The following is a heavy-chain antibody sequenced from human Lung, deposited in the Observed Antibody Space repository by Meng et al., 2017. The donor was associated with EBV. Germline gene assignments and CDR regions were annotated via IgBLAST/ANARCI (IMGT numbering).Heavy chain of an antibody. D-gene: IGHD6-6*01. CDR1: GGVSSSGGYY. CDR2: IYYSGST. CDR3: ARVVAGRYNWFDP. V-gene: IGHV4-31*01. J-gene: IGHJ5*02. Sequence: VRLEESGQGVVKPSRTLALSCTVYGGVSSSGGYYWRWIRQDPGKGLEWIGYIYYSGSTYFNPSLTSLVTLSVDTSKTPFSLKLSSVTAADTAVYYCARVVAGRYNWFDPWGQGTLVTVSS.